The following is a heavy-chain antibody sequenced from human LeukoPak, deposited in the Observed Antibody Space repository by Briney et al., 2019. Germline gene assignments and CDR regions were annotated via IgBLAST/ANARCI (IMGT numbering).Heavy chain of an antibody. J-gene: IGHJ6*02. CDR1: GGSISSSY. D-gene: IGHD6-13*01. Sequence: PSETLSLTCTVSGGSISSSYWHWIRQPAGKGLEWIGRIFISGSTNYNPSLKSRVTMSVDTSKNQLSLKLSSVTAADTAVYYCARWKAAAPYYYYGMDVWGQGTTVTVSS. CDR3: ARWKAAAPYYYYGMDV. CDR2: IFISGST. V-gene: IGHV4-4*07.